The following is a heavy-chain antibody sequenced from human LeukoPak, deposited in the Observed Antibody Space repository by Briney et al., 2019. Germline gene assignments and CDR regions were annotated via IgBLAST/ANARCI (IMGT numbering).Heavy chain of an antibody. Sequence: GGSLRLSCAASGFPFSSYEMNWVRQAPGRGLERVSYISSSGMTKYYAVSVKGRFTKSRDNAKNSLYLQMNSLRAEDTAVYYCARDGRSRGLSHVNLDYWGQGILVTVSS. D-gene: IGHD3-16*02. CDR1: GFPFSSYE. J-gene: IGHJ4*02. CDR3: ARDGRSRGLSHVNLDY. V-gene: IGHV3-48*03. CDR2: ISSSGMTK.